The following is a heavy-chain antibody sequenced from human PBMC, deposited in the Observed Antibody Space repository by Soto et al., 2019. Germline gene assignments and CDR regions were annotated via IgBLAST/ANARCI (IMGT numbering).Heavy chain of an antibody. J-gene: IGHJ4*02. V-gene: IGHV4-34*01. CDR3: LSARFDY. D-gene: IGHD6-19*01. CDR2: INHSGST. Sequence: QVRLQQWGAGLLKPSETLSLTCAVSGGSFNSNYWTWVRQPPGKGLEWIVEINHSGSTNYNPSLKRRVTISVDTSKNQFSRTLSSVTAADTAVYYCLSARFDYWGQGTLVTVSS. CDR1: GGSFNSNY.